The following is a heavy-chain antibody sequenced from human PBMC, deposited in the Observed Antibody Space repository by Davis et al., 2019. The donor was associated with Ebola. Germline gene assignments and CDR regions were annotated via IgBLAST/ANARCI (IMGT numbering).Heavy chain of an antibody. V-gene: IGHV3-30*18. J-gene: IGHJ4*02. Sequence: GGSLRLSCAASGFTFSSYGMPWVRQAPGKGLGWVAVISYYGSNKYYADSVKGRFTISRDNSKNTLYLQMNSLRAEDTAVYYCAKAKYLVVPAAILDYWGQGTLVTVSS. CDR3: AKAKYLVVPAAILDY. D-gene: IGHD2-2*02. CDR2: ISYYGSNK. CDR1: GFTFSSYG.